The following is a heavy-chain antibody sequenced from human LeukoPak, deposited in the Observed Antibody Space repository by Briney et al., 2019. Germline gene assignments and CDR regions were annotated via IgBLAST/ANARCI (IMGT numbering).Heavy chain of an antibody. CDR2: IYPGDSDA. J-gene: IGHJ3*02. CDR3: ARPSGYYHHDAFDI. V-gene: IGHV5-51*01. Sequence: GESLKISCKGSGYSFNSYWIGWVRQMPGKGLKWMGIIYPGDSDARYSPSFQGQVTISADKSISTAYLQWSSLKASDTAMYYCARPSGYYHHDAFDIWGQGTMVTVSS. CDR1: GYSFNSYW. D-gene: IGHD3-22*01.